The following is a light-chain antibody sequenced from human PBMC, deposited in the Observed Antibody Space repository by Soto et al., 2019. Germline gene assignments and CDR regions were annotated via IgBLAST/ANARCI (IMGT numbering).Light chain of an antibody. CDR2: EVS. CDR3: SSYAGSNNLYV. CDR1: SSDVGAYNY. J-gene: IGLJ1*01. V-gene: IGLV2-8*01. Sequence: QSVLTQPASVSGSPGQSITISCTGTSSDVGAYNYVSWYQQHPGKAPKLMLYEVSKRPSGVPDRFSGSKSGNTASLTVSGLQAEDEADYYCSSYAGSNNLYVFGTGTKLTVL.